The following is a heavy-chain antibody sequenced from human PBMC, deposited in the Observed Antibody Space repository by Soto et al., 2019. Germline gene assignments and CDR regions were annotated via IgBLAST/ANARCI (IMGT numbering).Heavy chain of an antibody. CDR3: ARDYRTYYGSWRLAIWFDP. V-gene: IGHV4-30-4*01. CDR2: IYYNGNT. D-gene: IGHD3-10*01. Sequence: PSETVSLTCSVSGVSISSSTYYWSWIRQPPGKGLEYIGYIYYNGNTYYNPSLKSRVAISLDTSKNQFSLKLTSVTAADTAVYYCARDYRTYYGSWRLAIWFDPWGQGTLVTVSS. CDR1: GVSISSSTYY. J-gene: IGHJ5*02.